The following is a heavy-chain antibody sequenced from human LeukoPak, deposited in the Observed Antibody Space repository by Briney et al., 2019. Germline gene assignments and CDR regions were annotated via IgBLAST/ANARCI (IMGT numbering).Heavy chain of an antibody. CDR3: AGETVPRGLGN. Sequence: PGGSLTLSCAASGLTFSTYWMHWVRQAPGKGLVWVSRIQTDGSNTDDADSVKGRFTISRDNDKSTLYLKMNSLRVEDTAVYYCAGETVPRGLGNWGQGTLVTVSS. V-gene: IGHV3-74*01. CDR2: IQTDGSNT. D-gene: IGHD2-2*01. J-gene: IGHJ4*02. CDR1: GLTFSTYW.